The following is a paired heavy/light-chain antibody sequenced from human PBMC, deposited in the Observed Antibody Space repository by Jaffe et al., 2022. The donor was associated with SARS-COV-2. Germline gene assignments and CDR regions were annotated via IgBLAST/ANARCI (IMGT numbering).Heavy chain of an antibody. J-gene: IGHJ5*02. D-gene: IGHD3-22*01. CDR1: GFTFNNAW. CDR2: IKTKTDGETT. V-gene: IGHV3-15*01. Sequence: EVQLVESGGGLVKPGGSLRLSCAASGFTFNNAWMNWVRQAPGKGLEWVGRIKTKTDGETTDYASPVKGRFIISRDDSKNSLYLQMNSLKTEDTAVYYCTTDHTVIVVVNTAWFDPWGQGTLVTVSS. CDR3: TTDHTVIVVVNTAWFDP.
Light chain of an antibody. Sequence: QSVLTQPPSVSAAPGQKVTVSCSGSNSNIGNHYVCWYQQLPGTAPKLLIYENNKRPSGIPDRFSGSKSGTSATLVITGLQTGDEAAYYCGTWDSSLSGGRVFGGGTKLTVL. J-gene: IGLJ3*02. CDR1: NSNIGNHY. CDR3: GTWDSSLSGGRV. V-gene: IGLV1-51*02. CDR2: ENN.